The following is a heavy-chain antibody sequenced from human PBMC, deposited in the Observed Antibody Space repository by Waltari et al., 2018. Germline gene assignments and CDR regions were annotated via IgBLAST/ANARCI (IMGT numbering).Heavy chain of an antibody. J-gene: IGHJ3*02. V-gene: IGHV3-15*02. D-gene: IGHD7-27*01. CDR1: GFSFSNAW. CDR2: IKNKIDGGTI. Sequence: EVLLVEAGGSLVKPGGSLRLSCAGSGFSFSNAWMNWVGKAPGKGLEWVGRIKNKIDGGTIDYAAPLKGRFTISRDDSKNTLYLQMNSLKIEDTAVYYCTTRTWADGFDIWGQGTMVTVSS. CDR3: TTRTWADGFDI.